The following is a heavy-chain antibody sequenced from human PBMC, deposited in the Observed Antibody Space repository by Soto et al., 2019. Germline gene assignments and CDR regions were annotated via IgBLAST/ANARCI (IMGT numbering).Heavy chain of an antibody. Sequence: PGESLKISCKGSGYSLTSYWIGWVRQMPGKGLEWMGIIYPGDSDTRYSPSFQGQVTISADKSISTAYLQWSSLKASDTAMYYCASSASPPRMVYAMVSYYYGMDVWGQGTTVTVSS. CDR3: ASSASPPRMVYAMVSYYYGMDV. CDR1: GYSLTSYW. D-gene: IGHD2-8*01. CDR2: IYPGDSDT. V-gene: IGHV5-51*01. J-gene: IGHJ6*02.